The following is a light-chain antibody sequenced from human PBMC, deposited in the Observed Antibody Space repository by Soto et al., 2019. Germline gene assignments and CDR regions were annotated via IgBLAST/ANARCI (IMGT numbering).Light chain of an antibody. CDR1: STDVGGYNY. CDR2: DVS. Sequence: QSVLTQPRSVSGSPGQSVTISCTGTSTDVGGYNYVSWYQQHPGKVPKLMLYDVSKRPSGVPDRSSGSKSGNTASLTISGLQAEDEDDYYCCSYAGRDTLYVFGSGTKVTVL. CDR3: CSYAGRDTLYV. J-gene: IGLJ1*01. V-gene: IGLV2-11*01.